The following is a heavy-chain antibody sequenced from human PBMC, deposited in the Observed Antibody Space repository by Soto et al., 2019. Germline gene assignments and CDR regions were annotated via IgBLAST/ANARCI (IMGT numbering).Heavy chain of an antibody. CDR3: AKDALCEGGTSRAGDGTYA. V-gene: IGHV4-34*01. J-gene: IGHJ5*02. CDR2: VNHRGSA. D-gene: IGHD2-21*02. Sequence: SETLSLTCAVSGGPFSGVYWSWIRQPPGKGLEWIGGVNHRGSANYNPSLESRVTMSVDTSKNQFSLKLTSVTAADTAVYYCAKDALCEGGTSRAGDGTYAWGKGTLATSPQ. CDR1: GGPFSGVY.